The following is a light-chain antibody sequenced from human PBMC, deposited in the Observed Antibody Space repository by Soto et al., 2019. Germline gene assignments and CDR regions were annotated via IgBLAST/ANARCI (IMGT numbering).Light chain of an antibody. CDR2: AAS. V-gene: IGKV1-39*01. Sequence: DIQMTQSPSSLSASVGDRVTITCRASQSISSYLNWYQQKPGKAPKLLIYAASSLQSGVPSRFSGSGSGTDFTLTISSLQPDDFATYYCQQYIRYWTFGQGTKVDIK. CDR1: QSISSY. J-gene: IGKJ1*01. CDR3: QQYIRYWT.